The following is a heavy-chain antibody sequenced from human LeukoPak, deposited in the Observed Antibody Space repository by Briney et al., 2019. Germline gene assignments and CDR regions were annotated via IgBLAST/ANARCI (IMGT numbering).Heavy chain of an antibody. CDR1: GGSISSYY. J-gene: IGHJ4*02. D-gene: IGHD4-17*01. V-gene: IGHV4-4*09. Sequence: SETLSLTCTVSGGSISSYYWSWIRQPPGKGLEWNGYIYTSGSTNYNPSLKSRVTISVDTSKNQFSLKLSSVTAADTAVYYCARHLRAFREFDYWGQGTLVTVSS. CDR3: ARHLRAFREFDY. CDR2: IYTSGST.